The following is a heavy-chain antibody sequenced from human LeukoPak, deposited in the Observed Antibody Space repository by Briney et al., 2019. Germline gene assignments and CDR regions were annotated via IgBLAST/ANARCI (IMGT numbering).Heavy chain of an antibody. D-gene: IGHD4-17*01. V-gene: IGHV3-48*02. Sequence: GGSLRLSCAASGFTFSTYSMNWVRQAPGKGLEWVAYISSRSSATYYADSVKGRFTISRDNAKNSLYLQMNSLRDEDTAVYYCARGTGDPQRFDPWGQGTLVTVSS. CDR2: ISSRSSAT. CDR1: GFTFSTYS. J-gene: IGHJ5*02. CDR3: ARGTGDPQRFDP.